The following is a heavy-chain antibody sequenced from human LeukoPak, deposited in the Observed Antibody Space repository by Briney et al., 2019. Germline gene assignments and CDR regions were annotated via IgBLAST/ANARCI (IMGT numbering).Heavy chain of an antibody. J-gene: IGHJ6*03. CDR2: ISSSGSTI. D-gene: IGHD3-10*01. CDR3: ARVGRSTMVRDYLYYYYYMDV. CDR1: GFTFSDYY. Sequence: GGSLRLSCAASGFTFSDYYMSWIRQAPGKGLEWVSYISSSGSTICYADAVKGRFTISRDNAKNSLYLQMNSLRSEDTAVYYCARVGRSTMVRDYLYYYYYMDVWGKGTTVTVSS. V-gene: IGHV3-11*01.